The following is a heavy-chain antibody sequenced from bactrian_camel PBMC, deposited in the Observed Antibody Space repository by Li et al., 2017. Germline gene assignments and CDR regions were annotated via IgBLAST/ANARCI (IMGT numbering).Heavy chain of an antibody. Sequence: DVQLVESGGGSVQSGESLRLSCAASGFTFSSYTMSWFRQAPGKGREAVAAIAIVPDTKNYVDSVWGRFTISQDNDKKTVYLQMNSLKTEDTAMYYCAAGHLSSRYGWDRPNRFNYWGQGTQVTVS. CDR3: AAGHLSSRYGWDRPNRFNY. CDR1: GFTFSSYT. J-gene: IGHJ4*01. D-gene: IGHD6*01. CDR2: IAIVPDTK. V-gene: IGHV3S40*01.